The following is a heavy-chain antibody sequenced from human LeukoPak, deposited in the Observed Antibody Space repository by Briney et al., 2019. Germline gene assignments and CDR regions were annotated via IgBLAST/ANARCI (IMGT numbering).Heavy chain of an antibody. CDR2: IYSGGST. CDR3: ARDEGGDAFDI. Sequence: GGSLRLSCAASGFTFSSCGMHWVRQAPGKGLEWVSVIYSGGSTYYADSVKGRFTISRDNSKNTLYLQMNSLRAEDTAVYYCARDEGGDAFDIWGQGTMVTVSS. J-gene: IGHJ3*02. CDR1: GFTFSSCG. V-gene: IGHV3-53*01. D-gene: IGHD2-15*01.